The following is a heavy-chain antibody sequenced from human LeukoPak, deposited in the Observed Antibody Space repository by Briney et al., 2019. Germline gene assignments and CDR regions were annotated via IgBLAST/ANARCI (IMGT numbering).Heavy chain of an antibody. V-gene: IGHV5-51*01. J-gene: IGHJ4*02. CDR3: ARPNYYGDPPFDY. CDR1: GCSFTSYW. Sequence: GKSLKISCKGSGCSFTSYWIGCVRQMPEKGLARMGIIYPGDSDTRYSPSFQGQVTISADKSISTAYLQWSSLKASDTAMYYCARPNYYGDPPFDYWGQGTLVTVSS. CDR2: IYPGDSDT. D-gene: IGHD4-17*01.